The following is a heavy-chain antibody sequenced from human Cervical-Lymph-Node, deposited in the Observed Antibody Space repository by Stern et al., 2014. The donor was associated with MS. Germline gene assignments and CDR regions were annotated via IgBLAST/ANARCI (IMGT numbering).Heavy chain of an antibody. CDR3: ARHESAYSSPYFDY. Sequence: QVQLQESGPGLVKPSESLSLTCTVSGGSISSYFWSWIRQPPGKGLEWIGYIYSSGSTDYNPSLKSRVSMSVDTSKKQISLKLSSVTAADTAVYYCARHESAYSSPYFDYWGQGTLDTVST. J-gene: IGHJ4*02. CDR2: IYSSGST. D-gene: IGHD3-22*01. CDR1: GGSISSYF. V-gene: IGHV4-59*08.